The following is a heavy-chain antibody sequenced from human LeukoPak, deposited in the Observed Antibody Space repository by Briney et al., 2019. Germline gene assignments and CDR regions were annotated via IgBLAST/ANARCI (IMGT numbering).Heavy chain of an antibody. D-gene: IGHD5-18*01. CDR1: GGTFSSYA. V-gene: IGHV1-69*05. Sequence: SVKVSCKASGGTFSSYAISWVRQAPGQGLEWMGRIILIFGTANYAQKFQGRVTITTDESTSTAYMELSSLRFEDTAVYYCARSLSQQLWLIGDAFDIWGQGTMVIVSS. J-gene: IGHJ3*02. CDR2: IILIFGTA. CDR3: ARSLSQQLWLIGDAFDI.